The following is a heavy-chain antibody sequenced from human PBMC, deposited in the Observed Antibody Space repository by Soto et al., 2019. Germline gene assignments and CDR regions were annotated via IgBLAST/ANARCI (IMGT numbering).Heavy chain of an antibody. Sequence: QMQLVESGGGVVQPGTSLRLSCAASGFDFSSYGMHWVRQTPGKGLEWVAVLGFDGGGRYYADSVKGRFTISRDNSKKMLYLQIDSLRAGDTASYYCAREPVGPDYAMDVWGQGTPVTVSS. J-gene: IGHJ6*02. CDR1: GFDFSSYG. D-gene: IGHD1-26*01. CDR3: AREPVGPDYAMDV. V-gene: IGHV3-33*01. CDR2: LGFDGGGR.